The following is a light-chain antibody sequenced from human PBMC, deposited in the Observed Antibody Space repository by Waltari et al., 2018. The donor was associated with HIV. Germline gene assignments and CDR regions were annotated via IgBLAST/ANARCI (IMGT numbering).Light chain of an antibody. CDR3: QQNYRVPYT. V-gene: IGKV1-39*01. J-gene: IGKJ2*01. Sequence: DIQLTQSLSSLSASLGDRVTLTCRPSQSISRFLHWFQLKPGKAPKLLIYAASTWHSGVPARFSGSGSGTDFTLTIDRLQPEDVAAYSCQQNYRVPYTFGQGTRLEIK. CDR2: AAS. CDR1: QSISRF.